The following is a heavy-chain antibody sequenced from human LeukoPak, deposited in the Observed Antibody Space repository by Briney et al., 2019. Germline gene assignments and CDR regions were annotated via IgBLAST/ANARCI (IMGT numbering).Heavy chain of an antibody. D-gene: IGHD5-18*01. J-gene: IGHJ4*02. Sequence: PSETLSLTCTVSGYSISSGYYWGWIRQPPGKGLEWIGTIYHSGSTYYNPSLRSRVTISVDTSKNQFSLKLSSVTAADTAVYYCARGLWFIGGGNFDYWGQGTLVTVSS. CDR2: IYHSGST. CDR3: ARGLWFIGGGNFDY. V-gene: IGHV4-38-2*02. CDR1: GYSISSGYY.